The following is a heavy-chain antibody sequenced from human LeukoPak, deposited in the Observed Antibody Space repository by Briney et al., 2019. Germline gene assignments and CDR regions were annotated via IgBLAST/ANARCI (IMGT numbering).Heavy chain of an antibody. J-gene: IGHJ4*02. CDR2: IYYSGST. V-gene: IGHV4-39*01. CDR1: GGSISSSSYY. Sequence: PSETLSLTCTVSGGSISSSSYYWGWIRQPPGKGLEWIGSIYYSGSTYYNPSLKSRVTISVDTSKNQFSLKLSSVTAADTAVYYSARQPDIVVVVAAFSFDYWGQGTLVTVSS. D-gene: IGHD2-15*01. CDR3: ARQPDIVVVVAAFSFDY.